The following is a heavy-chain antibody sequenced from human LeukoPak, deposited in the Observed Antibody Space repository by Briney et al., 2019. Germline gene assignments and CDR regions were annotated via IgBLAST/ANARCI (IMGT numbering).Heavy chain of an antibody. V-gene: IGHV1-18*01. D-gene: IGHD3-10*01. J-gene: IGHJ4*02. CDR1: GYTFTNYG. CDR3: ARDLGVLLWFGESLPADY. CDR2: ISAYNGNT. Sequence: ASVKVSCKASGYTFTNYGFTWVRQAPGQGLEWMGWISAYNGNTNYAQKVQGRVTMTTDTSTSTAYMELRSLRSDDTAVYYCARDLGVLLWFGESLPADYWGQGTLVTVSS.